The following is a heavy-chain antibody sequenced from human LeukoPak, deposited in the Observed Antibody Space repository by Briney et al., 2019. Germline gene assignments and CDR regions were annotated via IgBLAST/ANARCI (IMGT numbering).Heavy chain of an antibody. D-gene: IGHD4-17*01. CDR3: ARKSYYGDYVDY. J-gene: IGHJ4*02. CDR1: GFTFSTYS. V-gene: IGHV3-48*01. Sequence: GGSLRLSCAASGFTFSTYSMNWVRQAPGKGLEWVSYIYSGSSIYYVDSVKGRFTISRDNAKDSPYLQMNSLRAEDTAVYYCARKSYYGDYVDYWGLGTLVTVSS. CDR2: IYSGSSI.